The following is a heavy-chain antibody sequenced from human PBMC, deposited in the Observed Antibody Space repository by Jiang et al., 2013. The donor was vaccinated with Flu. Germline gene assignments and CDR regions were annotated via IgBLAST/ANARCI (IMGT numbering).Heavy chain of an antibody. CDR3: TTESFGDYVIDY. D-gene: IGHD4-17*01. CDR2: IRSKTDGGTR. Sequence: VQLVESGGGMVQPGGSLRLSCAASGFTFSNAWMMWVRQAPGKGLEWVGRIRSKTDGGTRDYAAPVKGRFTISRDDSKNMLFLQMNGLKTEDTAFYYCTTESFGDYVIDYWGQGTLVTVSS. CDR1: GFTFSNAW. J-gene: IGHJ4*02. V-gene: IGHV3-15*01.